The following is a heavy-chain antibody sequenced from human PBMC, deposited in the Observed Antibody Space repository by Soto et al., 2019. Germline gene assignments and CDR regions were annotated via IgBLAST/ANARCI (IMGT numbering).Heavy chain of an antibody. CDR2: IKSKTDGGTT. J-gene: IGHJ3*02. Sequence: GGSLRLSCAASGFTFSNAWMSWVRQAPGKGLEWVGRIKSKTDGGTTDYAAPVKGRFTISRDDSKNTLYLQMNSLKTEDTAVYAYPSGRAGYRPGTDAFDILGQWTMVTVSS. CDR3: PSGRAGYRPGTDAFDI. V-gene: IGHV3-15*01. CDR1: GFTFSNAW. D-gene: IGHD1-1*01.